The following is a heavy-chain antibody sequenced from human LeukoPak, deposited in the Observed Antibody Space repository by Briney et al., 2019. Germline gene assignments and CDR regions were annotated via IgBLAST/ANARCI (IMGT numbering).Heavy chain of an antibody. J-gene: IGHJ4*02. CDR1: GGSISSHY. CDR2: IHYIGTT. D-gene: IGHD3-22*01. V-gene: IGHV4-59*11. CDR3: ARAAPNYYDSSGSLRNPYFDY. Sequence: PSETLSLTCTVSGGSISSHYWSWIRQPPGKGLEWIGYIHYIGTTNYNPSLKSRVTISVDTSKNQFSLKLISVTAADTAVYFCARAAPNYYDSSGSLRNPYFDYWGQGTLVTVSS.